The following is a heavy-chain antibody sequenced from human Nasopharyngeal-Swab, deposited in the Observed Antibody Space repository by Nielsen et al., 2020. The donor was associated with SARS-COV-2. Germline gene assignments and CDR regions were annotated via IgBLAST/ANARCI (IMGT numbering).Heavy chain of an antibody. Sequence: WVRQAPGQGFEWMGWINTNTGNPTYAQGFTGRFVFSLDTSVSTAYLQISSLKAEDTAVYYCARGLDDYGGHYYYYYYMDVWGKGTTVTVSS. J-gene: IGHJ6*03. V-gene: IGHV7-4-1*02. CDR3: ARGLDDYGGHYYYYYYMDV. D-gene: IGHD3-16*01. CDR2: INTNTGNP.